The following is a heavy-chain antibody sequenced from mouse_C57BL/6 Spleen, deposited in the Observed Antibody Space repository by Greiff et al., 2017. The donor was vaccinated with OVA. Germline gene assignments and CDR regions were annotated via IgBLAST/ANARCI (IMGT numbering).Heavy chain of an antibody. CDR3: ARYAMVTTGGFAY. D-gene: IGHD2-2*01. CDR2: IDPSDSYT. J-gene: IGHJ3*01. V-gene: IGHV1-69*01. CDR1: GYTFTSYW. Sequence: QVHVKQPGAELVMPGASVKLSCKASGYTFTSYWMHWVKQRPGQGLEWIGEIDPSDSYTNYNQKFKGKSTLTVDKSSSTAYMQLSSLTSEDSAVYYCARYAMVTTGGFAYWGQGTLVTVSA.